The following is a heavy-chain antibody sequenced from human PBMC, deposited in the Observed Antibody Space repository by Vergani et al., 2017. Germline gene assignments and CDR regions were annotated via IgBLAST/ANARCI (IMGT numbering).Heavy chain of an antibody. CDR2: INPSGGHT. D-gene: IGHD3-9*01. V-gene: IGHV1-46*03. J-gene: IGHJ4*02. CDR1: GYTFSNYY. Sequence: QVPVVQSGAEVKKSGASVKVSCKTSGYTFSNYYMHLVRQDPGQGLEWIGIINPSGGHTNYAQKFQGRVTMTRDTSTSTVYMELSSLRSEDTAIYYCARGDYGILTGYRYWGQGTLVTVSA. CDR3: ARGDYGILTGYRY.